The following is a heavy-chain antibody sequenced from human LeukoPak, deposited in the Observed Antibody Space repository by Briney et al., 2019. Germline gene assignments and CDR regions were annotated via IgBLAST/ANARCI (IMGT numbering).Heavy chain of an antibody. CDR2: IYTSGST. CDR1: GSSISSYY. D-gene: IGHD6-13*01. J-gene: IGHJ3*02. CDR3: ARDQISSSSWYGAFDI. V-gene: IGHV4-4*07. Sequence: SETLALTWNVSGSSISSYYWSWIRQHAGKGLEWIGRIYTSGSTNYNPSLKSRVTMSVDTSKNQFSLKLSSVTAADTAVYYCARDQISSSSWYGAFDIWGQGTMVTVSS.